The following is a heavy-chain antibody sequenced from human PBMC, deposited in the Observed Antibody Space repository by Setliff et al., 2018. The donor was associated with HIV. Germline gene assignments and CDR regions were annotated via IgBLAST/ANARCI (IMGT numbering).Heavy chain of an antibody. J-gene: IGHJ4*02. CDR1: GYTFTNHA. CDR3: AAWGPRYSYAPYFFDS. CDR2: INPGNGNT. D-gene: IGHD5-18*01. V-gene: IGHV1-3*01. Sequence: ASVKVSCKASGYTFTNHAIHWVRQAPGQRLEWMGWINPGNGNTKYSQNFQGRVTITGDTSASTAYMELSSLTLEDTAVYYCAAWGPRYSYAPYFFDSWGQGTLVTV.